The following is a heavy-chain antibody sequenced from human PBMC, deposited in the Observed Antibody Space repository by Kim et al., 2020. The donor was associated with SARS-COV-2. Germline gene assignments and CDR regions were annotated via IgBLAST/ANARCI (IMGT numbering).Heavy chain of an antibody. CDR1: GFTFSGFS. J-gene: IGHJ3*02. V-gene: IGHV3-48*02. Sequence: GGSLRLSCAASGFTFSGFSMNWVRQAPGKGLEWVSYISSRSTTIYYADSVKGRFTISRDNAKNSLYLQMNSLRDEDTAVYYCARAYYFGSGSPYDAFDIWGQGTMVTVSS. D-gene: IGHD3-10*01. CDR3: ARAYYFGSGSPYDAFDI. CDR2: ISSRSTTI.